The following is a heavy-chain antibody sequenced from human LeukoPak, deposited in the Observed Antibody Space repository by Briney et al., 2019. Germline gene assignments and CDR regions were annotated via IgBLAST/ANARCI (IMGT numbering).Heavy chain of an antibody. V-gene: IGHV3-48*04. CDR2: ISSIRGNTI. CDR3: AREVAGHDTSWLHTFDI. D-gene: IGHD2-2*01. CDR1: GFTCSSYA. Sequence: PRGSLRLSCAASGFTCSSYAMNWIREAPGKGLEGVAYISSIRGNTIYYTDAVRGRFTISRDDAKNALALQMHSLRVEDRAVYYCAREVAGHDTSWLHTFDIWGQGAMVTVSS. J-gene: IGHJ3*02.